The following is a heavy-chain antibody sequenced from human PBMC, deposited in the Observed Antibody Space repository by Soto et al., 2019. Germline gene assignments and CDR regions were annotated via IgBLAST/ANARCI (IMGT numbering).Heavy chain of an antibody. J-gene: IGHJ4*02. CDR3: ARKSWYSSGWYYDY. D-gene: IGHD6-19*01. CDR2: INHSGST. CDR1: GGSFSGYY. V-gene: IGHV4-34*01. Sequence: SETLSLTCAVYGGSFSGYYWSWIRQPPGKGLEWIGEINHSGSTNYNPSLKSRVTISVDTSKNQFSLKLSSVTAADTAVYYCARKSWYSSGWYYDYWGQGTLVTVSS.